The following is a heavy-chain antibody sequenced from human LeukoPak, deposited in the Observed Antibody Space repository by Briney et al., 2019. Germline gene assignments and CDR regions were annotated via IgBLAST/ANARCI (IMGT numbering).Heavy chain of an antibody. CDR3: ASGRSVYYYGSGSYYNVNWFDP. Sequence: SQTPSLTCTVSGGSISSGGYNWSWIRQHPGKGLECIGYIYYSGSTYYNPSLKSRVTISVDTSKNQFSLKLSSVTAADTAVYYCASGRSVYYYGSGSYYNVNWFDPWGQGTLVTVSS. CDR2: IYYSGST. V-gene: IGHV4-31*03. J-gene: IGHJ5*02. CDR1: GGSISSGGYN. D-gene: IGHD3-10*01.